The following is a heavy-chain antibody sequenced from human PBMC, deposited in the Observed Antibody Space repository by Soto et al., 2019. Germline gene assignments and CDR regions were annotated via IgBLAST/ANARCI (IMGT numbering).Heavy chain of an antibody. D-gene: IGHD6-13*01. V-gene: IGHV1-46*01. CDR1: EYTFTDHH. J-gene: IGHJ5*01. CDR2: INPSGGST. CDR3: ATAAYSTSWYDF. Sequence: VGPGKGSCKSSEYTFTDHHIHRGRKAPGQGLEWMGLINPSGGSTSYAQKFQGRVTMTRDTSTSTVYMELSSLRSEDTAVYYCATAAYSTSWYDFWGQGTLVTVSS.